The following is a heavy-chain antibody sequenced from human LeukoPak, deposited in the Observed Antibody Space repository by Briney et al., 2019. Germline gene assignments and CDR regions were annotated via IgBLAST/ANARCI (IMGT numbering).Heavy chain of an antibody. CDR2: ISGSGDST. D-gene: IGHD2-2*01. Sequence: GGSLRLSCAASGFTFSSYAMSWVRQAPGKGLEWVSAISGSGDSTYYADSVKGRFTISRDNSKNTLYLQMNSLRAEDTAVYYCAKDQCSSTSCLNWFDPWGQGTLVTVSS. V-gene: IGHV3-23*01. J-gene: IGHJ5*02. CDR3: AKDQCSSTSCLNWFDP. CDR1: GFTFSSYA.